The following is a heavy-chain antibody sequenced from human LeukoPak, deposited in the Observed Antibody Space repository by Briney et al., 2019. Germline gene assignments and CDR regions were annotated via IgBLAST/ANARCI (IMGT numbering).Heavy chain of an antibody. D-gene: IGHD3-10*01. J-gene: IGHJ4*02. CDR1: GYTFTSYY. V-gene: IGHV1-46*01. CDR2: INPSGGST. CDR3: AKVRDGQYYYNSGKMDY. Sequence: GASVKVSCKASGYTFTSYYMHWVRQAPGQGLEWMGIINPSGGSTSYAQKFQGRVTMTRDTSTSTVYMELSSLRSEDTAVYYCAKVRDGQYYYNSGKMDYWGQGTLVAVSS.